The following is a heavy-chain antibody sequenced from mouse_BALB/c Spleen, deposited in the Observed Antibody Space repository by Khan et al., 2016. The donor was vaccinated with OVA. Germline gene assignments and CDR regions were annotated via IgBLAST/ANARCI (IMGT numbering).Heavy chain of an antibody. D-gene: IGHD1-1*01. J-gene: IGHJ3*01. CDR1: GYIFTNYG. V-gene: IGHV9-3-1*01. CDR2: FNTYTGEP. CDR3: ARGTFACGRGKSAWFAY. Sequence: QIQLVQSGPELKKPGETLKLSCKASGYIFTNYGMNWVKPAPGQGLKWMGRFNTYTGEPTYADYFRGRFAFSLETSASKNYLQNNNLKIEDTATYVYARGTFACGRGKSAWFAYWGQGTLVTVSA.